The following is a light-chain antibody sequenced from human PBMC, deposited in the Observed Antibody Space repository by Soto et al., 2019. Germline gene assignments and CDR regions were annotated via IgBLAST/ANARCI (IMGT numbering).Light chain of an antibody. CDR1: QDFVND. CDR2: APS. CDR3: LHGRTDPWS. V-gene: IGKV1-6*01. Sequence: ILMTQSPSSLSAIAGDRVTIASRASQDFVNDLGWYQQMPGKAPKLLVFAPSTLQGGVSSRFSGSGSGTHFALVFGNLQPEDAATYYILHGRTDPWSFGKGTKVEV. J-gene: IGKJ1*01.